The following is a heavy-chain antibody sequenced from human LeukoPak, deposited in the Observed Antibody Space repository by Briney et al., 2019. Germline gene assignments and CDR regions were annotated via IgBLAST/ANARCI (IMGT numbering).Heavy chain of an antibody. CDR3: ARGLLWFGESPGAFDI. CDR2: ISGSGGST. J-gene: IGHJ3*02. Sequence: GGSLRLSCAASGFTFSSYAMSWVRQAPGKGLEWVSAISGSGGSTYYADSVKGRFTISRENAKNSLYLQMNSLRAGDTAVYYCARGLLWFGESPGAFDIWGQGTMVTVSS. D-gene: IGHD3-10*01. V-gene: IGHV3-23*01. CDR1: GFTFSSYA.